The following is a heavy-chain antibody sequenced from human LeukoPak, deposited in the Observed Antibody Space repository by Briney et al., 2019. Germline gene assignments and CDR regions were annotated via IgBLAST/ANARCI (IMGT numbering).Heavy chain of an antibody. CDR2: IYYSGST. Sequence: SETLSLTCTVSGGSISSDYWSWVRQPPGKGLEWIGYIYYSGSTNYNPSLKSRVTISVDPSKNQFSLKLSSVTAADTAVYYCARAPSPGPVVTPWLDWFDPWGQGTLVTVSS. CDR3: ARAPSPGPVVTPWLDWFDP. D-gene: IGHD4-23*01. V-gene: IGHV4-59*01. CDR1: GGSISSDY. J-gene: IGHJ5*02.